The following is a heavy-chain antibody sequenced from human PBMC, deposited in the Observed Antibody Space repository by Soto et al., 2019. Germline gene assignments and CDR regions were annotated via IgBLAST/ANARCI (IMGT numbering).Heavy chain of an antibody. Sequence: PGGSLRLSCAASGFTFSSYGMHWVRQAPGKGLEWVAVISYDGSNKYYADSVKGRFTISRDNSKNTLYLQMNSLRAEDTAVYYCAKDQTGTTGFAFDIWGQGTMVTVSS. V-gene: IGHV3-30*18. J-gene: IGHJ3*02. D-gene: IGHD1-7*01. CDR1: GFTFSSYG. CDR2: ISYDGSNK. CDR3: AKDQTGTTGFAFDI.